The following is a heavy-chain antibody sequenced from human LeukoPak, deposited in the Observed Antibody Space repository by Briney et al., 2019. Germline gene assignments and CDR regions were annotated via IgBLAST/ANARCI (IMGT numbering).Heavy chain of an antibody. D-gene: IGHD6-13*01. Sequence: GYLRLSCAASGFIFSNYALMWVRQAPGKGLEWVSSITGRGDETFYADSVKGRFSISRDNSKNMLYLQMYSLGAEDTAIYYCAKGAAAGLVDWFDPWGQGTLVTVSS. V-gene: IGHV3-23*01. CDR1: GFIFSNYA. J-gene: IGHJ5*02. CDR2: ITGRGDET. CDR3: AKGAAAGLVDWFDP.